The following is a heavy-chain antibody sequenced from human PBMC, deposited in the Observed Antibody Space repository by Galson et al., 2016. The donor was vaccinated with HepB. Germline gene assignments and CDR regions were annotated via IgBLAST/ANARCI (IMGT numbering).Heavy chain of an antibody. V-gene: IGHV4-34*01. CDR3: ARGYFWVLAVAGWYFDL. J-gene: IGHJ2*01. CDR2: INHGGST. Sequence: ETLSLTCAVSGGSFGNYYWSWIRQSPEKGLEWIGEINHGGSTNYNPSLKSRVAISVDTSRKQFFLKVTSVPAADTAVYYCARGYFWVLAVAGWYFDLWGRGTLVTVSS. CDR1: GGSFGNYY. D-gene: IGHD6-19*01.